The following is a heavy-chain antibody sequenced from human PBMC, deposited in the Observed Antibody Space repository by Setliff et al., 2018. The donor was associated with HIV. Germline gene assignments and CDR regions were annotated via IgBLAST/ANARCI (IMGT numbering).Heavy chain of an antibody. V-gene: IGHV1-2*02. Sequence: ASVKVSCKASGYTFTNYYMHWVRQAPGQGLEWMGWIKPNSGGTNYAQKFQGRVTMTRDTSISTAYMELSRLRSDDTAVYSCARTLPQNTNLFDYWGQGTLVTVSS. CDR3: ARTLPQNTNLFDY. J-gene: IGHJ4*02. CDR2: IKPNSGGT. CDR1: GYTFTNYY.